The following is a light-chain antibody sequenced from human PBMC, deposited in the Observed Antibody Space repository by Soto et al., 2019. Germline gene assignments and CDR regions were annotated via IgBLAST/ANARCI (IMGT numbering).Light chain of an antibody. CDR3: SSYTSSSTLLV. V-gene: IGLV2-14*01. CDR2: DVT. J-gene: IGLJ1*01. CDR1: SSDVGGYRF. Sequence: QSALTQAASVSGSPGQSITISCTGTSSDVGGYRFVSWYQQLPGKAPKLIIYDVTNRPSGVSNRFSGSKSGNTASLTISGLRADDEADYYCSSYTSSSTLLVFGTGTKLTVL.